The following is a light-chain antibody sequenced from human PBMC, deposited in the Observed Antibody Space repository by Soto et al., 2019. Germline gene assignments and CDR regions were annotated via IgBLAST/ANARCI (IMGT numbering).Light chain of an antibody. CDR1: QSISSW. CDR3: HQYNSYSGT. J-gene: IGKJ2*01. Sequence: DIEMTQSPSTLSASVGDRVTITCRASQSISSWLAWYQQKPGKAPKLLIYKASSLESVVPSRFSGSGSGTEFTLTISSLQPHDFAAYYCHQYNSYSGTFGPGTKPEIK. V-gene: IGKV1-5*03. CDR2: KAS.